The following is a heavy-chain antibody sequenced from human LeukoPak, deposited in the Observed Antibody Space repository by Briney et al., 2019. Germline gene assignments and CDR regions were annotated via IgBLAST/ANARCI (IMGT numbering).Heavy chain of an antibody. D-gene: IGHD6-19*01. J-gene: IGHJ4*02. CDR3: ARAGYSSGWFDY. Sequence: PSETLSLTCTVSGGSISSYYWSWIRQPPGKGLEWIGYIYYSGSTNYNPSLKSRVTISVDTSKNQFPLKLSSVTAADTAVYYCARAGYSSGWFDYWGQGTLVTVSS. CDR2: IYYSGST. CDR1: GGSISSYY. V-gene: IGHV4-59*01.